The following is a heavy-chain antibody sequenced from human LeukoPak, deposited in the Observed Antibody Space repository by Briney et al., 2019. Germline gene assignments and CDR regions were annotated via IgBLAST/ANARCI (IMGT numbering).Heavy chain of an antibody. CDR1: GGSFSSYY. V-gene: IGHV4-59*01. J-gene: IGHJ3*01. CDR2: VHVSRST. Sequence: ETLSLTCTVSGGSFSSYYWSWIRQPPGRGLEWLGYVHVSRSTSFNPSLKSRVTISVDTSKNQFSLRLSSVTAAETAVYYCAREQYLAYDVFGFWGQGTLVTVSS. CDR3: AREQYLAYDVFGF. D-gene: IGHD4-11*01.